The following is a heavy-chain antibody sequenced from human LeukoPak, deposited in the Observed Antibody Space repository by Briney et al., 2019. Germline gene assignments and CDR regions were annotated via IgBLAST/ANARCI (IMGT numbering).Heavy chain of an antibody. Sequence: ASVKVSCKASGYTLTSYGISWVRQAPGQGLEWMGWISAYNGNTRYAQKLQGRVTMTTDSSTSTAYMELRSLRSDDTAVYYCARDRGSSSPRAFDIWGQGTMVTVSS. CDR1: GYTLTSYG. CDR2: ISAYNGNT. V-gene: IGHV1-18*01. J-gene: IGHJ3*02. D-gene: IGHD6-13*01. CDR3: ARDRGSSSPRAFDI.